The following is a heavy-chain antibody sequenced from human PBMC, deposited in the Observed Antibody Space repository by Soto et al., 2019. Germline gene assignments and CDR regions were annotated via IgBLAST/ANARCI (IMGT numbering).Heavy chain of an antibody. V-gene: IGHV3-23*01. Sequence: PGRSLRLSCAAPGFIFSDYAMSWVRQAPGKGLEWVSVISYNGGLTYYADSVRGRFTISRDNLKNTVYVQMDSLRAEDTAVYYCAKVGCSGTSCYNHWPPHNYHYYYGMDVWGQGTTVTVSS. CDR3: AKVGCSGTSCYNHWPPHNYHYYYGMDV. J-gene: IGHJ6*02. D-gene: IGHD2-2*02. CDR1: GFIFSDYA. CDR2: ISYNGGLT.